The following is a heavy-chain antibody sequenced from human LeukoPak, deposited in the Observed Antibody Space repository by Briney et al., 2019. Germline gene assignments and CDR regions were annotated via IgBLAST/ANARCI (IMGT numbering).Heavy chain of an antibody. CDR1: GGSISSSSYY. D-gene: IGHD6-13*01. V-gene: IGHV4-39*01. CDR2: IYYSGST. J-gene: IGHJ4*02. CDR3: ARHVYVAAAPDY. Sequence: SETLSFTCTVSGGSISSSSYYWGWIRQPPGKGPEWIGSIYYSGSTYYNPSLKSRVTISVDTSKNQFSLKLSSVTAADTAVYYCARHVYVAAAPDYWGQGTLVTVSS.